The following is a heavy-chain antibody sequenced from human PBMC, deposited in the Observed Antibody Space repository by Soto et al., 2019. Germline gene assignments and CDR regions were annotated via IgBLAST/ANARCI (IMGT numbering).Heavy chain of an antibody. V-gene: IGHV1-18*01. J-gene: IGHJ6*02. Sequence: QVQLVQSGAEVKNPGGSVKVACKASGYTFTRYGIGWARQAPGQGLEWMGWINTYNGNTNYAQNVQGRVTLTTDTSTSTAYMELRSLRSNDTAIYYCAMVDVYVIPSPQDVWGQGTTVIVSS. D-gene: IGHD3-16*01. CDR3: AMVDVYVIPSPQDV. CDR1: GYTFTRYG. CDR2: INTYNGNT.